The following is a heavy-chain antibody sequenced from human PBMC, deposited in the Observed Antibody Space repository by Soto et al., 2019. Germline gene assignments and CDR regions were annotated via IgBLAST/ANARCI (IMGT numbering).Heavy chain of an antibody. CDR1: GGSISSSSYY. CDR3: ARAYSGYDHEGPIYFDY. Sequence: SETLSLTCTVSGGSISSSSYYWGWIRQPPGKGLEWIGSIYYSGSTYYNPSLKSRVTISVDTSKNQFSLKLSSVTAADTAVYYCARAYSGYDHEGPIYFDYWGQGTLVTVSS. J-gene: IGHJ4*02. V-gene: IGHV4-39*07. D-gene: IGHD5-12*01. CDR2: IYYSGST.